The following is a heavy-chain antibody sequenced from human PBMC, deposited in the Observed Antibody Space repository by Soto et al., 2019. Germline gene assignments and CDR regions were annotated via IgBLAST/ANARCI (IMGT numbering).Heavy chain of an antibody. CDR1: GFSVSTSGVG. D-gene: IGHD2-15*01. CDR3: AHRRGGDGSGWDVGVFDY. V-gene: IGHV2-5*02. Sequence: QITLKESGPTRVKPTQTLALTCNFSGFSVSTSGVGVGWIRQPPGKALECLGIIYWDDDRRYSPSLKNRLTITKDTSKKEVVLTMTNMDPEDTGTYYCAHRRGGDGSGWDVGVFDYWGQGFLVTVSS. J-gene: IGHJ4*02. CDR2: IYWDDDR.